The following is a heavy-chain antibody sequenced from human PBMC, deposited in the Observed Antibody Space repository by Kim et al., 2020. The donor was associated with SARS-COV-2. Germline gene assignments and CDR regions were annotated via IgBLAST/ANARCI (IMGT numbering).Heavy chain of an antibody. Sequence: ASVKVSCKASGYTFSSYYIHWVRQAPGQGLEWMGIINPSVSGTNYAQRFKGRVTMTRDTSTSTVYMELSSLRSDDTAVYYCARSIRTTGSDIDYWGQGTLGTVSP. V-gene: IGHV1-46*03. CDR1: GYTFSSYY. CDR3: ARSIRTTGSDIDY. CDR2: INPSVSGT. D-gene: IGHD1-1*01. J-gene: IGHJ4*02.